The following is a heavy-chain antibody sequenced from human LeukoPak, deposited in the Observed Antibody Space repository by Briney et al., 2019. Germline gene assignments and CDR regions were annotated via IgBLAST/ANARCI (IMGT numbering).Heavy chain of an antibody. CDR3: AKGFYTYEY. V-gene: IGHV3-23*01. CDR2: ISYNGGST. J-gene: IGHJ4*02. D-gene: IGHD3-16*01. CDR1: GFTFSNYG. Sequence: GGSLRLSRAASGFTFSNYGMTWVRQAPGKGLEWVSSISYNGGSTYYADSVKGRFTVSRDNSRDTLYLQMNSLRVEDTAVFYCAKGFYTYEYWGQGTLVTVSS.